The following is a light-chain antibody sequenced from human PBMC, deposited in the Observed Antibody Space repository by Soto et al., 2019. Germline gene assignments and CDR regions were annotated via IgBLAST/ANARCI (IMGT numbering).Light chain of an antibody. CDR3: QQYNNWPWT. J-gene: IGKJ1*01. CDR1: QSVSSR. V-gene: IGKV3-15*01. Sequence: EIVMTQSPATLSVSLGERATLSCRASQSVSSRLAWYQQKPGQAPRLLIYGASTGATGIPARFSGRGSGTEFTLTISSLQSEDFAVYYCQQYNNWPWTFGQGTKVEFQ. CDR2: GAS.